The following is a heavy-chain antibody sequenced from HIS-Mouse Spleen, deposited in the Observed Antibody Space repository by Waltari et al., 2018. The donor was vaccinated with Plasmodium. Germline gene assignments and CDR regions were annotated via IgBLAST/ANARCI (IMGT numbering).Heavy chain of an antibody. J-gene: IGHJ4*02. Sequence: QVQLQQWGAGLLKPSETLSLTCAVYGGSFSGYYWSWIRQPPGKGLEGIGEINHSGSTNYNPSLKSGVTISVDTSKNQFSLKLSSVTAADTAVYYCARAYYDFWSGYRFDYWGQGTLVTVSS. CDR3: ARAYYDFWSGYRFDY. V-gene: IGHV4-34*01. CDR2: INHSGST. CDR1: GGSFSGYY. D-gene: IGHD3-3*01.